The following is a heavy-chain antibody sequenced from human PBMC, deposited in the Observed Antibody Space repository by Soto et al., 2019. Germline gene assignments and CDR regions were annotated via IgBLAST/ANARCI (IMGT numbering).Heavy chain of an antibody. J-gene: IGHJ6*02. CDR2: IYPADSDT. CDR1: GYSFPSQW. V-gene: IGHV5-51*01. D-gene: IGHD6-13*01. Sequence: GSLNISCKGSGYSFPSQWIGWVRQTPGKGLEWMGSIYPADSDTRYSPSFQGQVIISADKSIRTAYLEWSSLKASDSALYYCXRIPHSTTSYYDHYYGMDVWGQGTTVTGSS. CDR3: XRIPHSTTSYYDHYYGMDV.